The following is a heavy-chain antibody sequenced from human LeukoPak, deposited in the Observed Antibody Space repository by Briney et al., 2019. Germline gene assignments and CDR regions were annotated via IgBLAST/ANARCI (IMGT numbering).Heavy chain of an antibody. D-gene: IGHD2-15*01. Sequence: PSQTLSLTCTVSGGSIISGDYYWSWIRQPPGKGLEWIGYIYHSGSTYYNPSLKSRVTISVDTSKNQFSLKLSSVTAADTAVYYCARDCSGGSCYSDWGQGTLVTVSS. J-gene: IGHJ4*02. CDR1: GGSIISGDYY. V-gene: IGHV4-30-4*01. CDR3: ARDCSGGSCYSD. CDR2: IYHSGST.